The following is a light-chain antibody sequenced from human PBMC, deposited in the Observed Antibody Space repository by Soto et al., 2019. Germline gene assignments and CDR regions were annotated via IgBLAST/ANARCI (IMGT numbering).Light chain of an antibody. J-gene: IGKJ1*01. CDR2: GAS. CDR3: HQYGSSPPTWT. CDR1: QSVSSSY. V-gene: IGKV3-20*01. Sequence: EIVLTQSPGTLSLSPGERATLSCRASQSVSSSYLAWYQQKPGQAPRLLIYGASSRATDIPDRFSGSGSGTDFTLTISRLEPEDFAVYYCHQYGSSPPTWTFDQGTKVEIK.